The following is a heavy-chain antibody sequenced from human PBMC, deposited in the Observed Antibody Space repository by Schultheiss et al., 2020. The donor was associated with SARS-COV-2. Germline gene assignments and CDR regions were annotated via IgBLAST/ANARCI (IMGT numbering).Heavy chain of an antibody. V-gene: IGHV2-26*01. Sequence: SGPTLVKPTETLTLTCTVSGFSLSNARMGVSWIRQPPGKALEWLAHIFSNDEKSYSTSLKSRLTISKDTSKSQVVLTMTNMDPVDTATYYCARILSEQWLDYYYYYGMDVWGQGTTVTVSS. CDR3: ARILSEQWLDYYYYYGMDV. CDR2: IFSNDEK. J-gene: IGHJ6*02. D-gene: IGHD6-19*01. CDR1: GFSLSNARMG.